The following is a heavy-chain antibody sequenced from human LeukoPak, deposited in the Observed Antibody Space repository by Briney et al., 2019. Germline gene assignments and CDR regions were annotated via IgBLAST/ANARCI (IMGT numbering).Heavy chain of an antibody. CDR1: GYTFTSYY. V-gene: IGHV1-24*01. J-gene: IGHJ4*02. CDR3: ATLGGLWFGELSGY. Sequence: ASVKVSCKASGYTFTSYYMHWVRQAPGQGLEWMGGFDPEDGETIYAQKFQGRVTMTEDTSTDTAYMELSSLRSEDTAVYYCATLGGLWFGELSGYWGQGTLVTVSS. D-gene: IGHD3-10*01. CDR2: FDPEDGET.